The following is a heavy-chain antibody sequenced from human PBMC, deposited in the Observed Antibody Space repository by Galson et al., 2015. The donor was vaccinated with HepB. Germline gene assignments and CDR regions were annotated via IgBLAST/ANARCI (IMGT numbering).Heavy chain of an antibody. Sequence: SVKVSCKVRGLRASEKSIHWVRQAPGKGLEWMGYFHPEDTKKIYAQSFQGRVTLTEDSSTDTLFLEVKNLRPEDTAIYYCSRARGDYYNSGPAFWGRGTLVTVST. CDR3: SRARGDYYNSGPAF. V-gene: IGHV1-24*01. CDR1: GLRASEKS. CDR2: FHPEDTKK. D-gene: IGHD3-10*01. J-gene: IGHJ4*02.